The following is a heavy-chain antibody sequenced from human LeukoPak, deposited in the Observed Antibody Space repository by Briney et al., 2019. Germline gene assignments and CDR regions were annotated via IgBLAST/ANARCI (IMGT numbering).Heavy chain of an antibody. D-gene: IGHD4-17*01. CDR2: MNPNSGNT. CDR3: ARAAYDYGDYGVDY. V-gene: IGHV1-8*01. J-gene: IGHJ4*02. CDR1: GYTFTSYD. Sequence: ASVKVSCKASGYTFTSYDINWVRQATGQGLEWIGWMNPNSGNTGYAQKFQGRVTMTGNTSISTAYMELSSLRSEDTAVYYCARAAYDYGDYGVDYWGQGTLVTVSS.